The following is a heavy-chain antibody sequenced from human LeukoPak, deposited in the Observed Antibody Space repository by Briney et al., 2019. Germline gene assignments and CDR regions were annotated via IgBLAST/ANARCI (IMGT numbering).Heavy chain of an antibody. V-gene: IGHV3-7*04. D-gene: IGHD3-9*01. CDR3: ARDVKEGIRYFDWGSPFDY. J-gene: IGHJ4*02. CDR2: IKQDGSEK. CDR1: GFTFSSYW. Sequence: GGSLRLSCAASGFTFSSYWMSWVRQAPGEGLEWVANIKQDGSEKYYVDSVKGRFTISRDNAKNSLYLQMNNLRAEDTAVYYCARDVKEGIRYFDWGSPFDYWGQGTLVTVSS.